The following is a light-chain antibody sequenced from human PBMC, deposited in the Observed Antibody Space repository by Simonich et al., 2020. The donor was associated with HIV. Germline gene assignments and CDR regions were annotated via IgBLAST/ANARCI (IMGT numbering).Light chain of an antibody. Sequence: QSALTQPASVSGSPGQSITISCTGTSSDIGGYNYVSWYQQHPGKAPKLMIFDVSYRPSGISHRFSGSKSGNTASLTISGLQAEDEADYYCCSYAGSYTHVVFGGGTKLTVL. J-gene: IGLJ2*01. CDR3: CSYAGSYTHVV. CDR1: SSDIGGYNY. CDR2: DVS. V-gene: IGLV2-14*03.